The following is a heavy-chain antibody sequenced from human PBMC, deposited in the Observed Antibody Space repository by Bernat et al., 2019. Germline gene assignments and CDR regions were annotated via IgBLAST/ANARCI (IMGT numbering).Heavy chain of an antibody. V-gene: IGHV3-72*01. D-gene: IGHD2-15*01. Sequence: EVQLVESGGGLVQPGGSLRLFCAASGSTFSDHYMDWVRQAPGKGLEWISRIRNKPNSYTTEYAASVKGRFTISRDDSKNSLYLQMNSLKTEDTAVYYCVSDAGYCSGGSCYNLFDSWGQGTLVTVSS. J-gene: IGHJ4*02. CDR3: VSDAGYCSGGSCYNLFDS. CDR1: GSTFSDHY. CDR2: IRNKPNSYTT.